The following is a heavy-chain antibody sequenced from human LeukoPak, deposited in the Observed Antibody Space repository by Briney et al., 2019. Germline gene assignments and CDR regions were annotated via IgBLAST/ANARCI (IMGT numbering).Heavy chain of an antibody. J-gene: IGHJ4*02. CDR3: ASLGYCSGGSCYPDDY. CDR1: AYTFTVYY. CDR2: INPHSGGT. V-gene: IGHV1-2*02. D-gene: IGHD2-15*01. Sequence: ASVTVSFTASAYTFTVYYIHWVRQAPGQGLGWVGWINPHSGGTYSARKFQGRVTMTRDTSISTAYMELSRLRSDDTAVYYCASLGYCSGGSCYPDDYWGQGTLVSVSS.